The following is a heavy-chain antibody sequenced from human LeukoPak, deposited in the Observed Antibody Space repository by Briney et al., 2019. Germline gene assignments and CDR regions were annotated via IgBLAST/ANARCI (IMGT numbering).Heavy chain of an antibody. V-gene: IGHV3-74*01. CDR2: FNSDGRST. J-gene: IGHJ4*02. CDR3: SRGRYYLDA. CDR1: GFTFSTYW. Sequence: GGSLRLSCAASGFTFSTYWMHWVRQAPGMGLVWVSRFNSDGRSTYYADSVKGRFTISRDNAKNTLYLQMNRLRAEDTAVYYCSRGRYYLDAWGQGTLVTVSS. D-gene: IGHD4-17*01.